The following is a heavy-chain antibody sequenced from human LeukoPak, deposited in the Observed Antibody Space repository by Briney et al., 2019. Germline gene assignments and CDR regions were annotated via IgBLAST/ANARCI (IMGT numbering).Heavy chain of an antibody. Sequence: GGSLRLSCAASGNYWMHWVRQAPGKGLVWVSRINSDGSWTSYADSVKGRFTISKDNAKNTVYLQMNSLRAEDTAVYYCARGRDGSQSPIDYWGQGTLVTVSS. CDR2: INSDGSWT. V-gene: IGHV3-74*01. CDR1: GNYW. CDR3: ARGRDGSQSPIDY. J-gene: IGHJ4*02. D-gene: IGHD5-24*01.